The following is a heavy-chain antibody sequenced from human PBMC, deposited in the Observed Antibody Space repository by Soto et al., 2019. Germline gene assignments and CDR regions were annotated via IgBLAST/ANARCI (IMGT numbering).Heavy chain of an antibody. CDR2: ISSSSSYI. V-gene: IGHV3-21*01. CDR1: GFTFSRNS. D-gene: IGHD3-22*01. CDR3: ARDLYDSSGYYDY. J-gene: IGHJ4*02. Sequence: RRCLRLSCAASGFTFSRNSMNWFRHSPGKGLEWVSSISSSSSYIYYADSVKGRFTISRDNAKNSLYLQMNSLRAEDTAVYYCARDLYDSSGYYDYWDQGTLVTVSS.